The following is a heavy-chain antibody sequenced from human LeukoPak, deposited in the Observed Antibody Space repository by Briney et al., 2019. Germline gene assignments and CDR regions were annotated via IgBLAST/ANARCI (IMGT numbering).Heavy chain of an antibody. Sequence: PSETLSLTCTVSGGSISNYFWSWIRQPPGKGLEWIGYIYYSGSTDYNPSLKSRVTISVDTSKNQFSLKLSSVTAADTAVYYCARDARPPQGYCSSTSCLNWFDPWGQGTLVTVSS. V-gene: IGHV4-59*01. D-gene: IGHD2-2*01. CDR2: IYYSGST. CDR3: ARDARPPQGYCSSTSCLNWFDP. J-gene: IGHJ5*02. CDR1: GGSISNYF.